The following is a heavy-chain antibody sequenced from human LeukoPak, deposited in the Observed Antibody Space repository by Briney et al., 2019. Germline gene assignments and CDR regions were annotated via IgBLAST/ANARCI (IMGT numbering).Heavy chain of an antibody. CDR3: AKDAGGYYDSSGYFLGAFDI. CDR1: GFTFSSYA. D-gene: IGHD3-22*01. V-gene: IGHV3-23*01. CDR2: ISGSGGST. J-gene: IGHJ3*02. Sequence: PGGSLRLSCAASGFTFSSYAMSWVRQAPGKGLEWVSAISGSGGSTYYADSVKGRFTISRDNSKNTLYLQMNSLRAEDTAVYYCAKDAGGYYDSSGYFLGAFDIWGRGTMVTVSS.